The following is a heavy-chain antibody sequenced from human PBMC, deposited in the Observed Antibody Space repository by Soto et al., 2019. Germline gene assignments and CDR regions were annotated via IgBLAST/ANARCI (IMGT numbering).Heavy chain of an antibody. V-gene: IGHV3-23*01. D-gene: IGHD6-6*01. Sequence: GGSLRLSCAASGFTFSSYAMSWVRQAPGKGLEWVSAISGSGGSTYYADSVKGRFTISRYNSKNTLYLQMNSLRAEDTAVYYCAKVLVSAARPEIFDYWGQGTLVTVSS. CDR1: GFTFSSYA. CDR2: ISGSGGST. J-gene: IGHJ4*02. CDR3: AKVLVSAARPEIFDY.